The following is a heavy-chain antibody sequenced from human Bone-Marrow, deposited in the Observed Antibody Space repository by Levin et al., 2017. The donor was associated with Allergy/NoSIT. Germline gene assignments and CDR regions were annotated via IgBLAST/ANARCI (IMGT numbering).Heavy chain of an antibody. CDR1: GFTFKTYA. D-gene: IGHD6-19*01. J-gene: IGHJ5*02. Sequence: QAGGSLRLSCAGSGFTFKTYAMSWVRQAPGKGLEWVSTISGSGENTYYADSVKGRFNISRDNSKSTVYLQMNSLRTDDTAVYSCAKDRSPTFSSGWYARFDPWGQGKVVTVSS. CDR2: ISGSGENT. CDR3: AKDRSPTFSSGWYARFDP. V-gene: IGHV3-23*01.